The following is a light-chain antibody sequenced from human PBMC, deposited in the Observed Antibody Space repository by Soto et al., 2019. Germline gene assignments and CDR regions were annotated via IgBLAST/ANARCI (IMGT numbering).Light chain of an antibody. V-gene: IGKV1-39*01. CDR1: QSVRSY. J-gene: IGKJ1*01. Sequence: DIQLIQTPSSLSASVGDRVNITCRASQSVRSYLNWYQYKPGTAPKVLIYAASSLQSGVPSRFTGSASGTDFTLTISSLQPEDFATYYCQQSYSNPWTFGQGTKVEIK. CDR3: QQSYSNPWT. CDR2: AAS.